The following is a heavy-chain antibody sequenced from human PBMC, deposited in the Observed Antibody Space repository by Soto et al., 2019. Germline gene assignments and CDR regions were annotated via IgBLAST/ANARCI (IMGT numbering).Heavy chain of an antibody. D-gene: IGHD3-10*01. CDR3: TTWRADRGVIAAFDY. J-gene: IGHJ4*02. V-gene: IGHV3-15*07. CDR2: IKSKTDGGTT. Sequence: GGSLRLSCAASGFTFSNAWMNWVRQAPGKGLEWVGRIKSKTDGGTTDYAAPVKGRFTISRDDSKNTLYLQMNSLKTEDTAVYYCTTWRADRGVIAAFDYWGQGTLVTVSS. CDR1: GFTFSNAW.